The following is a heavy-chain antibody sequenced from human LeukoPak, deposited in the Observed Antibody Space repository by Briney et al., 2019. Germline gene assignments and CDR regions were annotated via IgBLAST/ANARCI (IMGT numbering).Heavy chain of an antibody. CDR3: AKFDYYGSGSYYKRDWFDP. J-gene: IGHJ5*02. CDR2: IRYDGSNK. D-gene: IGHD3-10*01. Sequence: GGSLRLSCAASGFTFSSYGMHWVRQAPGKGLEWVAFIRYDGSNKYYADSVKGRFTISRDNSKNTLYLQMNSLRAEDTAVYYCAKFDYYGSGSYYKRDWFDPWGQGTLVTVSS. V-gene: IGHV3-30*02. CDR1: GFTFSSYG.